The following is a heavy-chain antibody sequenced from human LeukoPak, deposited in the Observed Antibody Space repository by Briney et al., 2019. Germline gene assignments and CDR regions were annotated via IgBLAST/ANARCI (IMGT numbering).Heavy chain of an antibody. V-gene: IGHV3-23*01. CDR2: ISGHGGST. CDR1: GITVSSND. J-gene: IGHJ4*02. D-gene: IGHD4-17*01. CDR3: ARHMTTVTTDSRNFDY. Sequence: GGSLRLSCTASGITVSSNDMYWVRQSPGKGLEWVSTISGHGGSTYYADSVKGRFTVSRDNSKNTLYLQMNSLRAEDTAVYYCARHMTTVTTDSRNFDYWGQGTLVTVSS.